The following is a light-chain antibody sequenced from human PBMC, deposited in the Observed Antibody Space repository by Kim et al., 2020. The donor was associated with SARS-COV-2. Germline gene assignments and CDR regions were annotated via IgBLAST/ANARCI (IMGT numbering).Light chain of an antibody. V-gene: IGKV3-20*01. CDR2: GAS. J-gene: IGKJ1*01. Sequence: ELVLTQSPGTLSLSPGERATLSCRASQSVNSNSNSLAWYQQKPGQAPRLLIFGASTRATDIPDRFSGSASGTDFTLTISRLEPEDFAVYYCQHCGSAPGTFGQGTKVDIK. CDR3: QHCGSAPGT. CDR1: QSVNSNSNS.